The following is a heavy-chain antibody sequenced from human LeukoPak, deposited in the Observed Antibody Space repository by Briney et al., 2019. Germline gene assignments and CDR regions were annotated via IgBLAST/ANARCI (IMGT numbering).Heavy chain of an antibody. CDR2: IYYSGST. D-gene: IGHD3-10*01. CDR1: GGSISSGGYY. Sequence: PSQTLSLTRTVSGGSISSGGYYWSWIRQHPGKGLEWIGYIYYSGSTYYNPSLKSRVTISVDTSKNQFSLKLSSVTAADTAVYYCARAVRGVLNYYFDYWGQGTLVTVSS. CDR3: ARAVRGVLNYYFDY. J-gene: IGHJ4*02. V-gene: IGHV4-31*03.